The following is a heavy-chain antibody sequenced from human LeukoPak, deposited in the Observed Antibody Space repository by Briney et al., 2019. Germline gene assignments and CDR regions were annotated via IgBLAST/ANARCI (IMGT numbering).Heavy chain of an antibody. CDR1: GASISGHY. V-gene: IGHV4-4*07. J-gene: IGHJ6*02. CDR3: ARAPGGSYGYGYYYYGMDV. D-gene: IGHD1-26*01. CDR2: VHTSRGT. Sequence: SETLSLTCIVSGASISGHYWSWIRQPAGKEPEWIGRVHTSRGTNYNSSLKSRLTMSVDTSKNQFSLHLASVTAADTAVYYCARAPGGSYGYGYYYYGMDVWGQGTTVTVSS.